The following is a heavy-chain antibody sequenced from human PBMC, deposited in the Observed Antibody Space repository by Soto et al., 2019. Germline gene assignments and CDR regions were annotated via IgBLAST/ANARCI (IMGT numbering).Heavy chain of an antibody. CDR2: IYYSGTT. Sequence: SETLSLTCTVSGGSISSGDYYWSWIRQPPGKGLEWIGYIYYSGTTYYNPSLKGRVTISVDTSKNQFSLKLSSVTAADTAVYYCAREGRSTNWFDPWGQGTLVTVSS. V-gene: IGHV4-30-4*01. CDR3: AREGRSTNWFDP. D-gene: IGHD2-2*01. CDR1: GGSISSGDYY. J-gene: IGHJ5*02.